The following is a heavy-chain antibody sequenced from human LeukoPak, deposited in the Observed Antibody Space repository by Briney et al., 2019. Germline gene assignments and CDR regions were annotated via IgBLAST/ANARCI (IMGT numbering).Heavy chain of an antibody. V-gene: IGHV4-59*11. D-gene: IGHD3-10*01. CDR1: GDSISNHY. CDR3: ARDSYYGSASSHLDY. CDR2: ISYNGST. J-gene: IGHJ4*02. Sequence: SETLSLTCTVSGDSISNHYRSWIRQSPGMGLEWIGYISYNGSTSYNPSLRSRVTISGDTSKNHFSLKPSSVTAADTALYYCARDSYYGSASSHLDYWGQGTLVTVSS.